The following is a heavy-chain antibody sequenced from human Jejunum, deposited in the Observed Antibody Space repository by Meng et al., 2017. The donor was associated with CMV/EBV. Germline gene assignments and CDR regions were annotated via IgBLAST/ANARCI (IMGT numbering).Heavy chain of an antibody. CDR1: GFTFDEYA. J-gene: IGHJ6*02. CDR3: AKEYGNRDYYYYIDV. CDR2: ISWNSGSI. Sequence: GFTFDEYAMHWVRQGPGKGLEWVSGISWNSGSIGYADSVKGRFTVSRDNAKNSLYLEMNSLRAEDTALYYCAKEYGNRDYYYYIDVWGQGTTVTVSS. D-gene: IGHD1-1*01. V-gene: IGHV3-9*01.